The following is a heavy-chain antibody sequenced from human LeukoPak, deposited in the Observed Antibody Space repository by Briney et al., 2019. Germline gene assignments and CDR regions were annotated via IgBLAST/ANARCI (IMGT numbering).Heavy chain of an antibody. J-gene: IGHJ3*02. V-gene: IGHV4-30-4*01. CDR3: ARDRVSLEAFDI. CDR2: IFFSGST. CDR1: GGSISSGDYY. D-gene: IGHD3-3*01. Sequence: SQTLSLTCTVSGGSISSGDYYWSWIRQPPGKGLEWIGYIFFSGSTYYNTSLKSRVTISIDTSKNQFSLKLSSVTAADTAVYYCARDRVSLEAFDIWDQGTVVTVSS.